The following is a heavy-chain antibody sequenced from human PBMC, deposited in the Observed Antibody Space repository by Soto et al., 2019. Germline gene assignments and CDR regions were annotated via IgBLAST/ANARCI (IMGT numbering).Heavy chain of an antibody. CDR2: IIPIFGTA. J-gene: IGHJ6*02. V-gene: IGHV1-69*12. CDR3: AREGHSSSPYYYYYGMDV. D-gene: IGHD6-6*01. Sequence: QVQLVQSGAEVKKPGSSVKVSCKASGGTFSSYAISWVRQAPGQGLEWMGGIIPIFGTANYAQKFQGRVTISADEPTSTAYMELSSLRSEDTAVYYCAREGHSSSPYYYYYGMDVWGQGTTVTVSS. CDR1: GGTFSSYA.